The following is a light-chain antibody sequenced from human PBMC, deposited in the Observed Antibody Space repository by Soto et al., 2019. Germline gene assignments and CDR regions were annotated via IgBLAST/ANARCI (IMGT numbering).Light chain of an antibody. CDR2: GAS. J-gene: IGKJ1*01. CDR1: QGISTF. Sequence: DIQMTQSPSSLSASIGDRVTITCRASQGISTFLNWYQQKSGEAPNLLIYGASTLQSGVPSRFSGSGSGTDFTLTITSLQPEDFATYYCHQTYNTPWTFGQGTKVDIK. CDR3: HQTYNTPWT. V-gene: IGKV1-39*01.